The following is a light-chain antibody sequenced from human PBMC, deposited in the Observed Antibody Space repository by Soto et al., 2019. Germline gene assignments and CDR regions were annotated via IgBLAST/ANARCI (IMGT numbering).Light chain of an antibody. CDR2: WAS. V-gene: IGKV4-1*01. CDR1: QSVLYSSNNKNY. Sequence: DIVMTQSPDSLAVSLGERATINCMSSQSVLYSSNNKNYLAWYQQKPGQPPKLLIYWASTRESGVPDRFSGSGSDTDFPLTISSLQAEDVAVYYCQQYYSTPQTFGQGTKVEIK. CDR3: QQYYSTPQT. J-gene: IGKJ1*01.